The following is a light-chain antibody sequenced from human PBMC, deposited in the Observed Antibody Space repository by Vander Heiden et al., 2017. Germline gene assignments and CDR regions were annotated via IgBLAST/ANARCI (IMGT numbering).Light chain of an antibody. J-gene: IGLJ2*01. Sequence: QSVLTQPPSVSGAPGQRVTISCTGSSPNIGAGYDVHWYQQLPGTAPNLLIYGNSNRPSGVPDRFSGSKSGTSASLAITGLQAEDEADYYCQSYDSSLSGSVVFGGGTKLTVL. CDR3: QSYDSSLSGSVV. CDR1: SPNIGAGYD. V-gene: IGLV1-40*01. CDR2: GNS.